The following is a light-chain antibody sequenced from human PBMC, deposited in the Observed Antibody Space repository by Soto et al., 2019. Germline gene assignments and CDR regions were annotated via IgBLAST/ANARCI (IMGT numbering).Light chain of an antibody. CDR1: QSVSSE. V-gene: IGKV3D-15*01. CDR3: QQYNNWPPIT. CDR2: GAS. J-gene: IGKJ5*01. Sequence: EVVMTPSPATLSVSPGERATLSCRASQSVSSELAWYQQKPGQAPRLLIYGASTRATGIPARFSGGGSGTEFSLTTSSLQPEDFAVYYCQQYNNWPPITFGQGTRLEIK.